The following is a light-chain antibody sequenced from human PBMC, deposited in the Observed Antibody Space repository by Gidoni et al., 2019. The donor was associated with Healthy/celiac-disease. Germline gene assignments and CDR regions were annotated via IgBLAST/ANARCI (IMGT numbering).Light chain of an antibody. CDR1: QSVSSSY. CDR2: GAS. J-gene: IGKJ2*01. V-gene: IGKV3-20*01. CDR3: QQYGSSPPYT. Sequence: SQSVSSSYLAWYQQKPGQAPRLLLYGASSRATGIPDRFSGSGSGTDFTLTISRLEPEDFAVYYCQQYGSSPPYTFGQGTKLEIK.